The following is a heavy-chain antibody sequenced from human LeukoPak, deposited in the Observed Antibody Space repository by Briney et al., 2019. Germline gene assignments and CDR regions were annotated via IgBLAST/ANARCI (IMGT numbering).Heavy chain of an antibody. V-gene: IGHV3-7*01. CDR2: IRQDGSEK. CDR3: ARDGTAPGLYFDL. D-gene: IGHD6-13*01. Sequence: PGGSLRLSCEVSGFTFTDFWMNWVRQAPGEGPEWVASIRQDGSEKTCVDSVKGRFTISRDNTKNSLSLQLNGLRAEDTAVYYCARDGTAPGLYFDLWGQGTLVTVSS. CDR1: GFTFTDFW. J-gene: IGHJ4*01.